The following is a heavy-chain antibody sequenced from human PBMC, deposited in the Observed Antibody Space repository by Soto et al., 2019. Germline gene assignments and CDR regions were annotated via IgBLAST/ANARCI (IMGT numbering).Heavy chain of an antibody. J-gene: IGHJ4*02. CDR1: GYSFTSYW. Sequence: GESLKISCKGSGYSFTSYWIGWVRQMPGKGLEWMGIIYPGDSDTRYSPSFQGQVTISADKSISTAYLQWSSLKASDTAIYYCAIRYYDILTGYYYFDYWGQGTLVTVSS. CDR2: IYPGDSDT. V-gene: IGHV5-51*01. D-gene: IGHD3-9*01. CDR3: AIRYYDILTGYYYFDY.